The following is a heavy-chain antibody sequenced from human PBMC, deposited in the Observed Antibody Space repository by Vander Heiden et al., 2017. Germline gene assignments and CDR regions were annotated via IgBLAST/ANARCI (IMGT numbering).Heavy chain of an antibody. V-gene: IGHV3-30*04. J-gene: IGHJ4*02. D-gene: IGHD1-26*01. CDR3: ADIVGATGY. CDR1: GFTCSSYA. Sequence: QVQLVESGGGVVQPGRSLRLSCAASGFTCSSYAMHWVRQAPGKGLEWVAVISYDGSNKYYADSVKGRFTISRDNSKNTLYLQMNSLRAEDTAVYYCADIVGATGYWGQGTLVTVSS. CDR2: ISYDGSNK.